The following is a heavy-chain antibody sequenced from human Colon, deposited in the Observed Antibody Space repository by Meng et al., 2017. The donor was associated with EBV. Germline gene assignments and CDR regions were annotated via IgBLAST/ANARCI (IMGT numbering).Heavy chain of an antibody. V-gene: IGHV4-34*02. J-gene: IGHJ4*02. CDR1: GVSLSGYY. CDR3: ARTFGYCSNNNCPRTLGY. Sequence: QVQQQQWGAWLLKPSETLSLTCGVSGVSLSGYYWSWIRHFPGRTLEFIGDINHSGSANYNPSLRSRVTISVDTSKNQIFLNLHSVTAADTAVYHCARTFGYCSNNNCPRTLGYWGQGTLVTVSS. CDR2: INHSGSA. D-gene: IGHD2-2*03.